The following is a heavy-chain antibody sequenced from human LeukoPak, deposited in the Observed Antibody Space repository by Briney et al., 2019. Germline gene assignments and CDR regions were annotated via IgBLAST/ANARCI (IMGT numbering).Heavy chain of an antibody. Sequence: PGGSLRLSCAASGFTFSSYAMSWVRQAPGKGLEWVSAISGSGGSTYYADSVKGRFTISRDNSKNTLYLQMNSLRAGDTAVYYCAKDNNDFWSGEDYWGQGTLVTVSS. V-gene: IGHV3-23*01. CDR2: ISGSGGST. J-gene: IGHJ4*02. CDR1: GFTFSSYA. CDR3: AKDNNDFWSGEDY. D-gene: IGHD3-3*01.